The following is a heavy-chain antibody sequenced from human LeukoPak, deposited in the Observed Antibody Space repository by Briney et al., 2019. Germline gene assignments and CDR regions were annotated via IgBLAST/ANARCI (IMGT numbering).Heavy chain of an antibody. D-gene: IGHD6-19*01. J-gene: IGHJ6*02. V-gene: IGHV3-23*01. CDR3: AKVGSGWYGYGMDV. CDR1: GFTFSSYW. CDR2: ISGSGGST. Sequence: PGGSLRLSCAASGFTFSSYWMSWVRQAPGKGLEWVSGISGSGGSTYYADSVKGRFTISRDNSKNTLYLQMNSLRAEDTAVYYCAKVGSGWYGYGMDVWGQGTTVTVSS.